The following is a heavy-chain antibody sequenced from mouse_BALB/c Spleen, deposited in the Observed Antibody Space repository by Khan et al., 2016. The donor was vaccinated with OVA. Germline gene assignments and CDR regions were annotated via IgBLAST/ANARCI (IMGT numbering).Heavy chain of an antibody. D-gene: IGHD2-10*01. CDR3: ARQPYYHYNIMDY. V-gene: IGHV2-6-1*01. Sequence: VELVESGPGLVAPSQSLSITCTISGFSLTNYGVHWVRQPPGKCLEWLVVIWSDGSTTYNSALKSRLTISKDNSKSQVFLKMNSLQTDDTAMYFCARQPYYHYNIMDYWGQGTSVTVSS. J-gene: IGHJ4*01. CDR2: IWSDGST. CDR1: GFSLTNYG.